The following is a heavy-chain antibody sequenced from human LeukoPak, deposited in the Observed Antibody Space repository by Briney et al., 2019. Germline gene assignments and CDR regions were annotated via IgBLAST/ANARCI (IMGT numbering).Heavy chain of an antibody. CDR3: ARSYSLFDY. D-gene: IGHD2-15*01. CDR2: IKQDGSQK. J-gene: IGHJ4*02. Sequence: GGSVRLSCAASVFTFSSYWMSWVRQARGKGREWVANIKQDGSQKYYVDSVKGRFTISRDNAKNSLYLQMNSLRAEDTAVYYCARSYSLFDYWGQGTLVTVSS. CDR1: VFTFSSYW. V-gene: IGHV3-7*04.